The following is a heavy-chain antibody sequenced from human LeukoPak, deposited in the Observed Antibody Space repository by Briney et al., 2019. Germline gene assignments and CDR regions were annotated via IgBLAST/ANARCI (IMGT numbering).Heavy chain of an antibody. CDR3: AGRTDSPNSFDC. CDR2: IFYSGGT. J-gene: IGHJ4*02. V-gene: IGHV4-59*08. D-gene: IGHD1-1*01. Sequence: SETLSLTCTVSGGSISSYHWYWIRQPPGKGLEWIGNIFYSGGTNYNPSLKSRVTISVDTSKKQISLKLSSVTAADTAVYYCAGRTDSPNSFDCWGQGTLVTVSS. CDR1: GGSISSYH.